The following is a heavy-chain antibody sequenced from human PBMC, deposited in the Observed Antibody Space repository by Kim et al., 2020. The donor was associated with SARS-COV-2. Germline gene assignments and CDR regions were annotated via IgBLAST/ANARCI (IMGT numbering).Heavy chain of an antibody. CDR3: ARIRGIYGE. CDR1: GFTLSDHF. Sequence: GGSLRLSCAASGFTLSDHFIDWVRQAPGKGLEWIGRTKNKAYSYVTEYAASLKGRFTISRDDSKNSLYLQINSLKIEDTAVYYCARIRGIYGEWGQGTLVTVSS. V-gene: IGHV3-72*01. J-gene: IGHJ4*02. D-gene: IGHD1-26*01. CDR2: TKNKAYSYVT.